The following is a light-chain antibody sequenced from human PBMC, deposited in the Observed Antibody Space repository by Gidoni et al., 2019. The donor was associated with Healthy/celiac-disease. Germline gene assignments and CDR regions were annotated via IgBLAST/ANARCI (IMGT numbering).Light chain of an antibody. CDR3: QQRSNRLT. V-gene: IGKV3-11*01. CDR2: DAY. Sequence: EIVLTQSPATLSLSPGERATLSCRASQSVSSYLAWYQQKPGQAPRLLIYDAYNRATGLPTRCSGSGSGTDFTLTISRLEPEDFAVYCCQQRSNRLTFGGGTKVEIK. CDR1: QSVSSY. J-gene: IGKJ4*01.